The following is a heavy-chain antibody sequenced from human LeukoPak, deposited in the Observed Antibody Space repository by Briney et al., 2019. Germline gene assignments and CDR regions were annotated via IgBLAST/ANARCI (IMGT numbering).Heavy chain of an antibody. CDR3: AGHSIGAAEGFDP. CDR2: MYYTGST. J-gene: IGHJ5*02. V-gene: IGHV4-39*01. Sequence: KASETLSLTCTVSGDSIGSSSSYWGWIRQPPGKGLVWIGSMYYTGSTYHNPSLKSRVTISVDTSKNQFSLNLSSVTVADTAVYYCAGHSIGAAEGFDPWGQGTLVTVSA. D-gene: IGHD6-13*01. CDR1: GDSIGSSSSY.